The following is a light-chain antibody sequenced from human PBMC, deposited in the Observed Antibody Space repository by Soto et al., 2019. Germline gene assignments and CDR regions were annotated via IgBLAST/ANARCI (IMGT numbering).Light chain of an antibody. Sequence: DIQMTQSPSTLSASVGDRVTITCRASQSIGSGLAWYQQKPGKAPKLLIYKPSTLESGVSLRFSGSGSGTLFTLTITSLQPDDFATYYCQQYDFYWTFGQGTKVEIK. CDR3: QQYDFYWT. V-gene: IGKV1-5*03. CDR2: KPS. J-gene: IGKJ1*01. CDR1: QSIGSG.